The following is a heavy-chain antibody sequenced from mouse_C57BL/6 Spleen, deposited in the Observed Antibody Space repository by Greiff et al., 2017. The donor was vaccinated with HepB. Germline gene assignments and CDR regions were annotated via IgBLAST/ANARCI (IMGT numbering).Heavy chain of an antibody. Sequence: EVQGVESGPELVKPGASVKIPCKASGYTFTDYNMDWVKQSHGKSLEWIGDINPNNGGTIYNQKFKGKATLTVDKSSSTAYMELRSLTSEDTAVYYCARKGGNYEYYFDYWGQGTTLTVSS. CDR1: GYTFTDYN. CDR2: INPNNGGT. V-gene: IGHV1-18*01. J-gene: IGHJ2*01. D-gene: IGHD2-1*01. CDR3: ARKGGNYEYYFDY.